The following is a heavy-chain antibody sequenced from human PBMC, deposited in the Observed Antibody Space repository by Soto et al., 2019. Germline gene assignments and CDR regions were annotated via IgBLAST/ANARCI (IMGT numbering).Heavy chain of an antibody. J-gene: IGHJ4*02. CDR2: IWYDGSKK. CDR3: ARAMGLSSGWYLGH. D-gene: IGHD6-19*01. CDR1: GFTFSSYG. Sequence: QVQLVESGGGVVQPGRSLRLSCAASGFTFSSYGMHWVRQAPGKGLEWVAIIWYDGSKKYYGDSVKGRFTISRDNSKNTLYLQMISLRAEDTAVYYCARAMGLSSGWYLGHWGQGTLVTVSS. V-gene: IGHV3-33*01.